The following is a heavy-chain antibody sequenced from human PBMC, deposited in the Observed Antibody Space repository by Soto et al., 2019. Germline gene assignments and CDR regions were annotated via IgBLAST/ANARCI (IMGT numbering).Heavy chain of an antibody. CDR3: ARRPERGALVYYFDY. Sequence: SETLSLTCTVSGGSISSSSYYWGWIRQPPGKGLEWIGSIYYSGSTYYNPSLKSRVTISVDTSKNQFSLKLSSVTAADTAVYYCARRPERGALVYYFDYWGQGTLVTVSS. J-gene: IGHJ4*02. CDR1: GGSISSSSYY. V-gene: IGHV4-39*01. CDR2: IYYSGST. D-gene: IGHD1-26*01.